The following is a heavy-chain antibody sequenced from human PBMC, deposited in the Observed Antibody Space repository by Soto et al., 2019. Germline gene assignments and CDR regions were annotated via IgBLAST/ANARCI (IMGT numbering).Heavy chain of an antibody. D-gene: IGHD1-26*01. CDR3: AKEGGLSGSYYISSSYYFDY. CDR1: GFTFSSYG. CDR2: ISYDGSNT. Sequence: QVQLVESGGGVVQPGRSLRLSCVASGFTFSSYGMHWVRQAPGKGLEWVAIISYDGSNTYYADSVKGRFTISRDNSKNTLYMRINSLRAEDTSVYYCAKEGGLSGSYYISSSYYFDYWGQGTLVTVSS. V-gene: IGHV3-30*18. J-gene: IGHJ4*02.